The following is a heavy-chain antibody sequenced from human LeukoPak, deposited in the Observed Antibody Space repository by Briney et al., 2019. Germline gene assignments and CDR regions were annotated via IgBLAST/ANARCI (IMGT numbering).Heavy chain of an antibody. D-gene: IGHD1/OR15-1a*01. CDR1: GFTFSRYG. CDR2: VKTDGRTT. CDR3: ARGNWINGYYYYYMDV. J-gene: IGHJ6*03. V-gene: IGHV3-74*01. Sequence: GGSLRLSCAAAGFTFSRYGMHWVRQAPGKGLVWVSHVKTDGRTTHYADSVKGRFTISRDNAKNTLYLQMNSLRAEDTAVYYCARGNWINGYYYYYMDVWGKGTTVTVSS.